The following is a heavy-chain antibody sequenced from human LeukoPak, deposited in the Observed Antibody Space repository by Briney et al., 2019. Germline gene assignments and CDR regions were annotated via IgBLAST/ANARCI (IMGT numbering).Heavy chain of an antibody. J-gene: IGHJ4*02. CDR1: GGSISNGSYY. D-gene: IGHD3-22*01. CDR3: ARDGSYYDSSDY. CDR2: IYTSGST. V-gene: IGHV4-61*02. Sequence: SETLSLTCTVSGGSISNGSYYWRWIRQPAGRGLEWIGRIYTSGSTNYDPSLKSRVTISVDTSKNQFSLKLSSVTAADTAVYYCARDGSYYDSSDYWGQGTLVTVSS.